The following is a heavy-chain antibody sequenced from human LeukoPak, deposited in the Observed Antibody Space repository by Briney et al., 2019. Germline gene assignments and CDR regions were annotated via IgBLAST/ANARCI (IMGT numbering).Heavy chain of an antibody. J-gene: IGHJ4*02. CDR1: GFTFDDYT. CDR3: AKDAGLNYYDSSGLGY. D-gene: IGHD3-22*01. V-gene: IGHV3-43*01. CDR2: ISWDGGST. Sequence: PGGSLRLSCAASGFTFDDYTMHWVRQAPGKGLEWVSLISWDGGSTYYADSVKGRFTISRDNSKNSLYLQMNSLRTEDTALYYCAKDAGLNYYDSSGLGYWGQGTLVTVSS.